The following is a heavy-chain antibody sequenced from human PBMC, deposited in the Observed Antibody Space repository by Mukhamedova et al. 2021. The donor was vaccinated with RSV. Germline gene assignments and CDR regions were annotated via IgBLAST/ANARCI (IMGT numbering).Heavy chain of an antibody. CDR3: VKRGAVNANSGYPPFDF. V-gene: IGHV3-23*01. Sequence: VRQAPGKGLEWVSAISGSAGVTFYADSVKGRFTVSRDNSKNTLSLQMNSLRAEDTALYFCVKRGAVNANSGYPPFDFCGQGTLVT. D-gene: IGHD3-22*01. CDR2: ISGSAGVT. J-gene: IGHJ4*02.